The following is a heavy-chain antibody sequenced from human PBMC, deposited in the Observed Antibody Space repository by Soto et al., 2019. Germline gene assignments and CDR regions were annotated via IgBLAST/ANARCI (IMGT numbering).Heavy chain of an antibody. CDR1: GGSFSGYY. Sequence: PSEPLSLTCAVYGGSFSGYYWSWIRQPPGKGLEWIGEINHSGSTNYNPSLKSRVTISVDTSKNQFSLKLSSVTAADTAVYYCARGSTSVLRYSLYYFDYWGQGTLVTVSS. V-gene: IGHV4-34*01. D-gene: IGHD3-9*01. CDR2: INHSGST. J-gene: IGHJ4*02. CDR3: ARGSTSVLRYSLYYFDY.